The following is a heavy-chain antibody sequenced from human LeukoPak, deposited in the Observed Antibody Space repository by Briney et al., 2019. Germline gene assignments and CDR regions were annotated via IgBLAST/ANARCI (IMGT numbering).Heavy chain of an antibody. J-gene: IGHJ4*02. CDR3: ARGSYSSSWYDY. CDR1: GGSFSGYY. V-gene: IGHV4-34*01. Sequence: PSETLSLTCAVYGGSFSGYYWSWIRQPPGKGLEWIGEINHSGSTNYNPSLKSRVTISVDTSKNQFSPKLSSVTAADTAMYYCARGSYSSSWYDYWGQGTLVTVSS. CDR2: INHSGST. D-gene: IGHD6-13*01.